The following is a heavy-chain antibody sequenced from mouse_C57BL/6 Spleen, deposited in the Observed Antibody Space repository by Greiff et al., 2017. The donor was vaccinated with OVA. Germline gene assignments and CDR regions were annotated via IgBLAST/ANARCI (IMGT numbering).Heavy chain of an antibody. J-gene: IGHJ2*01. V-gene: IGHV1-69*01. CDR2: IDPSDSYT. Sequence: QVQLQQPGAELVMPGASVKLSCKASGYTFTSYWMHWVKQRPGQGLEWIGEIDPSDSYTNYNQKFKGKSTLTVDKSSSTAYMQLSSLTSEDSAVYYCARYRDGHFDYWGQGTTLTVSS. CDR3: ARYRDGHFDY. D-gene: IGHD2-3*01. CDR1: GYTFTSYW.